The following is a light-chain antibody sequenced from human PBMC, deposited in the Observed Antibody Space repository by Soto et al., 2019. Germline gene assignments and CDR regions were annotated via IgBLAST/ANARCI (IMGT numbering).Light chain of an antibody. CDR1: RSISNW. J-gene: IGKJ1*01. V-gene: IGKV1-5*01. CDR3: QQYVFYRGT. Sequence: DIKMTQSPSTLSASVGARVTITCRASRSISNWLAWYQQRPGIAPKLIIFDASILQSGVPSRFSGSGSGTDFALTITSLQAEDVATYYCQQYVFYRGTFGQGTKVDIK. CDR2: DAS.